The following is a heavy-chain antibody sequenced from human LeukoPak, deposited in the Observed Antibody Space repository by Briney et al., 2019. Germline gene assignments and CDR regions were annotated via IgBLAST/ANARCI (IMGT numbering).Heavy chain of an antibody. CDR3: ARDQDIYGNFDS. V-gene: IGHV3-53*01. CDR1: EFTVSNDY. J-gene: IGHJ4*02. D-gene: IGHD5-18*01. CDR2: IFSGGGT. Sequence: GGSLRLSCAASEFTVSNDYMSWVRQAPGKGLEWVSLIFSGGGTYYADSVKGRFTISRDISKNTVYLQMNRVRAEDTAVYYCARDQDIYGNFDSWGQGTLVTVSS.